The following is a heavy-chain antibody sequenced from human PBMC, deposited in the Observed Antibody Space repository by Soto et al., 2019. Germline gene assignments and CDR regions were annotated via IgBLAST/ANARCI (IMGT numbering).Heavy chain of an antibody. CDR2: IYYSGST. CDR1: GGSIDSGGYY. Sequence: PSETLSLTCTVSGGSIDSGGYYWTWIRQFPGKGLEWIGYIYYSGSTYYNPPLRDRLTLSVDTSKNQFSLRLRSVTASDTAVYYCARDLVRDYGGGYWGQGALVTVSS. D-gene: IGHD4-17*01. J-gene: IGHJ4*02. CDR3: ARDLVRDYGGGY. V-gene: IGHV4-31*03.